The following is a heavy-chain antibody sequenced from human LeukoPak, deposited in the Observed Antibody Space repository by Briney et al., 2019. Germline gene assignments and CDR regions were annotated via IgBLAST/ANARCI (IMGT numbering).Heavy chain of an antibody. CDR2: INHSGST. D-gene: IGHD3-10*01. J-gene: IGHJ4*02. V-gene: IGHV4-34*01. CDR3: ARGLVQDY. CDR1: GGSFSGYY. Sequence: SETLSLTCAVYGGSFSGYYWSWIRQPPGKGLEWIGEINHSGSTNYNPSLKSRVTISVDTSKNQFSLKLSSVTAADTAVYYCARGLVQDYWGQGTLVTVSS.